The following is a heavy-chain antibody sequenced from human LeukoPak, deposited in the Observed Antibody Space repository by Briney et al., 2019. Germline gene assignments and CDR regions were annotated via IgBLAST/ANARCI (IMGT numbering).Heavy chain of an antibody. CDR2: IYSGGST. CDR3: ARNYPPGLWLDY. D-gene: IGHD5-18*01. V-gene: IGHV3-53*01. Sequence: GGSLRLSCAASGFTASSNCMSWVRQAPGKGLEWVSVIYSGGSTYYADSVKGRFTISRDNSKNTLYLQMNSLRAEDTAVYYCARNYPPGLWLDYWGQGTLVTVSS. J-gene: IGHJ4*02. CDR1: GFTASSNC.